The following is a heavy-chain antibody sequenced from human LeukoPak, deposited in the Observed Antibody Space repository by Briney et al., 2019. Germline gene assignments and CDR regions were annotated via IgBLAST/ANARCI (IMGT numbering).Heavy chain of an antibody. V-gene: IGHV4-34*01. CDR3: ARCRYLQPFDY. CDR1: GGSFSGYY. Sequence: PSETLSLTCAVYGGSFSGYYWSWIRQPPGKGLEWIGEINHSGSTNYNPSLKSRVTISVDTSKNQFSLKLSSVTAADTAVYYCARCRYLQPFDYWGQGTLVTVSS. J-gene: IGHJ4*02. D-gene: IGHD3-16*02. CDR2: INHSGST.